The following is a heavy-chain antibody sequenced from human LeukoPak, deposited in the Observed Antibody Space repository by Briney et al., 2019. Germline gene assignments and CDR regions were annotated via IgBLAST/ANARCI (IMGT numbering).Heavy chain of an antibody. CDR2: IRSKAYGGTT. CDR3: TRYSVPWELTQDPMYYFDY. V-gene: IGHV3-49*04. D-gene: IGHD1-26*01. CDR1: GFTFGDYA. J-gene: IGHJ4*02. Sequence: PGGSLRLSCTASGFTFGDYAMSWVRQAPGKGLEWVGFIRSKAYGGTTEYAASVKGRFTISRDDSKSIAYLQMNSLKTEDTAVYYCTRYSVPWELTQDPMYYFDYWGQGTLVTVSS.